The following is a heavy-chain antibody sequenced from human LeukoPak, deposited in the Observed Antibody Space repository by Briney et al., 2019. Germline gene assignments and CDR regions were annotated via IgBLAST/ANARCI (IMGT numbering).Heavy chain of an antibody. CDR3: TRDHCRGDNCPSFDY. Sequence: GSVKVSCKPSGYTFTSFGISWVRQAPGQGLEWMGWIGAYNGDTNYAQKLQRRVTMTTDTSTSTAYIDLRSLRPDDTAVYYCTRDHCRGDNCPSFDYWGQGTLVTVSS. D-gene: IGHD2-15*01. V-gene: IGHV1-18*04. J-gene: IGHJ4*02. CDR2: IGAYNGDT. CDR1: GYTFTSFG.